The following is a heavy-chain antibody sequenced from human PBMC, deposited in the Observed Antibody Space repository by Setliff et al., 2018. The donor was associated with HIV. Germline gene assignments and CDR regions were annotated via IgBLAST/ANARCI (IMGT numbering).Heavy chain of an antibody. Sequence: SETLSLTCAVYGESFSGYYWTWIRQSPKKGLEWIGDINPSGNTNYNPSLKSRVTISVDTSKNQFSLKLSSVTAADTAVYYCARNDPGAAKLSYYMDVWGKGTTVTVSS. CDR1: GESFSGYY. J-gene: IGHJ6*03. CDR2: INPSGNT. CDR3: ARNDPGAAKLSYYMDV. V-gene: IGHV4-34*01. D-gene: IGHD6-13*01.